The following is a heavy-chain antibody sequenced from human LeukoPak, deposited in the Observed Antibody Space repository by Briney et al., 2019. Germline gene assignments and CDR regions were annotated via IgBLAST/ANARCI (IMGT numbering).Heavy chain of an antibody. J-gene: IGHJ6*02. V-gene: IGHV4-61*01. CDR2: IYSSGST. Sequence: SETLSLTCSVSDGSVSSDSYFWNWVRQPPGKGLEWIGYIYSSGSTNYNRSLKSRVTTSLDTSKNQFSLKLSSVTAADTAVYYCARGPYSSSWYVYYYGMDVWGQGTTVTVSS. CDR1: DGSVSSDSYF. CDR3: ARGPYSSSWYVYYYGMDV. D-gene: IGHD6-13*01.